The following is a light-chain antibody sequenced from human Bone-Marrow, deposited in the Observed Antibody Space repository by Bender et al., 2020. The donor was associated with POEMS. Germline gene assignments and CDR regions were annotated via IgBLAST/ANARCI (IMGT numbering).Light chain of an antibody. J-gene: IGLJ3*02. V-gene: IGLV3-21*02. CDR2: EDN. CDR1: NIGSKS. CDR3: YSTDSSSDHWV. Sequence: SYVLTQPPSVSVAPGQTATITCGGNNIGSKSVHWYQQKPGQAPVLVVYEDNKRPSGIPERFSGSGSGTMVTLTLSGAQVDDEADYYCYSTDSSSDHWVFGGGTRLTVL.